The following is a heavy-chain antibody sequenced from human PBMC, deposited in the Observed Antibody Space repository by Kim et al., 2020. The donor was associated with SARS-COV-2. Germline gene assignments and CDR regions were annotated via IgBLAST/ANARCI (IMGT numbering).Heavy chain of an antibody. Sequence: SETLSLTCAVYGGSFSGYYWSWIRQPPGKGLEWIGEINHSGSTNYNPSLKSRVTISVDTSKNQFSLKLSSVTAADTAVYYCARAMYGDCSGGSCHAAYDYWGQETLVTVSS. V-gene: IGHV4-34*01. CDR3: ARAMYGDCSGGSCHAAYDY. CDR1: GGSFSGYY. J-gene: IGHJ4*02. CDR2: INHSGST. D-gene: IGHD2-15*01.